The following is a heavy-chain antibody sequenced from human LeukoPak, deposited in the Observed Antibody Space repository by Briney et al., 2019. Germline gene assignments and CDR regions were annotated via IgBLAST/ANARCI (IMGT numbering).Heavy chain of an antibody. CDR1: GGSISSSSYY. V-gene: IGHV4-39*01. CDR3: ARQPRNWNDFLDY. CDR2: IYYSGRT. D-gene: IGHD1-1*01. Sequence: SETLSLTCTVSGGSISSSSYYWGWIRQPPGKGLEWIGSIYYSGRTYYNPSLKSRVTISVDTSKNQLSLKLSSVTAADTAVYYCARQPRNWNDFLDYWGQGTLVTVST. J-gene: IGHJ4*02.